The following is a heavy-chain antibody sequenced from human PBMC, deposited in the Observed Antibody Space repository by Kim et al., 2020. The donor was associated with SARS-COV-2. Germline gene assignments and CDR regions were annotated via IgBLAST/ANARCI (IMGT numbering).Heavy chain of an antibody. D-gene: IGHD3-16*01. CDR3: ARDGGVRLAPLST. Sequence: GGSLRLSCTASGFTISTYAMHWVRQAPGKGLEWVGAISYDGSNEYSADSVKGRFTISRDNSKNMLYLQMNSLRAEDTAVYYCARDGGVRLAPLSTWGQGTLVTVSS. CDR1: GFTISTYA. J-gene: IGHJ4*02. CDR2: ISYDGSNE. V-gene: IGHV3-30-3*01.